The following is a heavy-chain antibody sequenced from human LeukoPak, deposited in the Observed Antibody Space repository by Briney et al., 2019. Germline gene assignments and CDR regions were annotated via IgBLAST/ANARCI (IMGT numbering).Heavy chain of an antibody. D-gene: IGHD6-19*01. Sequence: SETLSLTCTVSGYSISSDYYWGWIRQPPGKGLEWIGSIYHSGSTYYNPSLKSRVTISVDTSKNQFSLKLSSVTAADTAVYYCASGGAVADIDYWGQGTLVTVSS. J-gene: IGHJ4*02. CDR1: GYSISSDYY. CDR3: ASGGAVADIDY. V-gene: IGHV4-38-2*02. CDR2: IYHSGST.